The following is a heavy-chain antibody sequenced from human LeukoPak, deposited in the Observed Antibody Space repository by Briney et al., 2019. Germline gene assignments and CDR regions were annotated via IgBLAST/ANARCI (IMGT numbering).Heavy chain of an antibody. Sequence: GGSLRLSCAASGFTFSSYWMSWVRQAPGKGLEWVSCISSSSSYIYYADSVKSRFTTSRDNAKNSLYLQMNSLRAEDTAVYYCARDLRSSGYYAFDYWGQGTLVTVSS. D-gene: IGHD3-22*01. CDR3: ARDLRSSGYYAFDY. CDR1: GFTFSSYW. J-gene: IGHJ4*02. V-gene: IGHV3-21*01. CDR2: ISSSSSYI.